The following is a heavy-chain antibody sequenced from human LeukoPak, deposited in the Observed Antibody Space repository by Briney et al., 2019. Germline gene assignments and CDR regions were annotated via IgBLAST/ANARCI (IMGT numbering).Heavy chain of an antibody. CDR3: ARVRNLRNWFDP. J-gene: IGHJ5*02. CDR1: GGTFSGYY. V-gene: IGHV4-34*01. Sequence: SETLSLTCAVYGGTFSGYYWSWIRQPPGKGLEWIGEINHSGSTNYNPYLKSRVTISVDTSKNQFSLKLSSVTAADTAVYYCARVRNLRNWFDPWGQGTLVTVFS. CDR2: INHSGST.